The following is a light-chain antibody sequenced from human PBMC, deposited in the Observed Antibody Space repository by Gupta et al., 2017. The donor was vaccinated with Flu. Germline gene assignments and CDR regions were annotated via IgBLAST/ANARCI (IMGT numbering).Light chain of an antibody. CDR2: GNS. V-gene: IGLV1-40*01. Sequence: VTISCTGSSASIGAGYDVHWYQQLPGTAPKLLIYGNSNRHSGVPDRFSGSKSGTSASLAITGLQAEDEADYYCQSYDSSLSGYVFGTGTKVTVL. J-gene: IGLJ1*01. CDR1: SASIGAGYD. CDR3: QSYDSSLSGYV.